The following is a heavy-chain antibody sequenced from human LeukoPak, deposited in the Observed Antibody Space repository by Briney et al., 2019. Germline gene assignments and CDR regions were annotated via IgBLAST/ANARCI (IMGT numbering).Heavy chain of an antibody. J-gene: IGHJ4*02. CDR2: IYRGGST. CDR3: ERDHEGSFDY. V-gene: IGHV3-53*01. CDR1: GFTLSSNY. Sequence: GGSLRLSCAPSGFTLSSNYMRAGCPAPRKGLEWVSVIYRGGSTYYPDSVTGRFTISRDNSKNTLYLQMNSLRAEDTAVYYCERDHEGSFDYWGQGTLVTVSS.